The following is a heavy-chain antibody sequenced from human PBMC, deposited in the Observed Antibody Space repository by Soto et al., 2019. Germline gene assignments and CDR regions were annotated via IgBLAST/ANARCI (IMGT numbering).Heavy chain of an antibody. J-gene: IGHJ6*04. Sequence: ASVKVSCKVSGYTLTELSMHWVRQAPGKGLEWMGGFDPEDGETIYAQKFQGRVTMTEDTSTDTAYMELSSLRSEDTAVYYCAMGDYSNNPFFYYGMAVWGIGTPFTVSS. D-gene: IGHD4-4*01. CDR2: FDPEDGET. CDR1: GYTLTELS. V-gene: IGHV1-24*01. CDR3: AMGDYSNNPFFYYGMAV.